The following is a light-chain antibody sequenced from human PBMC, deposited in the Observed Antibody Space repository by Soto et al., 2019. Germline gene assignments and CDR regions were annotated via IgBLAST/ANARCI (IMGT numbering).Light chain of an antibody. CDR3: ASWDVSLSGWV. CDR1: SSNIGAGYD. CDR2: GNT. J-gene: IGLJ3*02. V-gene: IGLV1-40*01. Sequence: QSVLAQPPSVSGAPGQRVTVSCTGGSSNIGAGYDVHWYQQLPGTAPKLLIYGNTNRPSGVPDRFSGSKSGTSASLAITGLQAEDEALYYCASWDVSLSGWVFGRGTKLTVL.